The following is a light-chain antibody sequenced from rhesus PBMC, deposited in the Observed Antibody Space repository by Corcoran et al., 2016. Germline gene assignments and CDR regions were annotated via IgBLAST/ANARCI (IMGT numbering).Light chain of an antibody. J-gene: IGKJ1*01. CDR3: LQSSNWPRT. V-gene: IGKV3-24*04. CDR1: QSVSSY. Sequence: EIVMTQSPATLALSPGERATLSCRASQSVSSYLAWYQQKPGQPHRVLIYGASSRATGIPDRFSGSGSGTEFTLTISSLEPEDVGVYFCLQSSNWPRTFGQGTKVEIK. CDR2: GAS.